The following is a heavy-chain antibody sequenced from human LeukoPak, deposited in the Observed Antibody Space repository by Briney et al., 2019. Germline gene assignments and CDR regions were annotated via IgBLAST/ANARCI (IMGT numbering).Heavy chain of an antibody. D-gene: IGHD3-10*01. CDR2: IYYSGSA. CDR3: ARGFGDWGLSWFDP. CDR1: GGSVSSGSYY. V-gene: IGHV4-61*01. Sequence: SETLSLTCTVSGGSVSSGSYYWSWIRQPPGKGLEWIGYIYYSGSAKYNPSLKSRVTISVDSSKNQFSLKLTSVTAADTAVYYCARGFGDWGLSWFDPWGQGTLVTVSS. J-gene: IGHJ5*02.